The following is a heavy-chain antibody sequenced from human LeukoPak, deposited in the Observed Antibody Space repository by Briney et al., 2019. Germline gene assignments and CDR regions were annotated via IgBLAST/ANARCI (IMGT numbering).Heavy chain of an antibody. CDR2: INHSGST. V-gene: IGHV4-34*01. CDR3: ARERRLGMTKLDYFDY. D-gene: IGHD1-20*01. J-gene: IGHJ4*02. CDR1: GGSFSGYY. Sequence: SETLSLTCAVYGGSFSGYYWSWIRQPPGKGLEWIGEINHSGSTNYNPSLKSRVTISVDTSKNQFSLKLSSVTAADTAVYYCARERRLGMTKLDYFDYWGQGTLVTVSS.